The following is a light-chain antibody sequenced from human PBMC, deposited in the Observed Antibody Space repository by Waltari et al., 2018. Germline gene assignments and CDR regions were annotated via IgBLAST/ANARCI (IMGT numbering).Light chain of an antibody. CDR3: CSCVGRNIYWV. J-gene: IGLJ3*02. V-gene: IGLV2-11*01. Sequence: QSALTQPRSVSGSPGQSVTISCPGTSSDVVANNFVSWYQHHPDKAPKLIIYDINKRPSGVPDRFSGSKSGNTASLTISGLQAEDEADYYCCSCVGRNIYWVFGGGTKLTVL. CDR1: SSDVVANNF. CDR2: DIN.